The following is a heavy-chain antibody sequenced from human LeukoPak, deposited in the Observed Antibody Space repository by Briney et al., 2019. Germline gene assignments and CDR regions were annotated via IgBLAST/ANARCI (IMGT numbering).Heavy chain of an antibody. D-gene: IGHD6-6*01. CDR1: GFTFDDYA. J-gene: IGHJ5*02. Sequence: PGRSLRLSCAASGFTFDDYAIHWVRQAPGKGLEWVSGISWNSGSIGYADSVKGRFTISRDNAENSLYLQMNSLRAEDTALYYCAKGYSRSAWFDPWGQGTLVTVSS. V-gene: IGHV3-9*01. CDR2: ISWNSGSI. CDR3: AKGYSRSAWFDP.